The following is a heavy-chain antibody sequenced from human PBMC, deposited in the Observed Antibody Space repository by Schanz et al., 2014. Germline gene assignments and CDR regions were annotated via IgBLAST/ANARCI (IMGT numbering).Heavy chain of an antibody. CDR1: GYTFTGYY. J-gene: IGHJ4*02. CDR2: INPNSGAT. D-gene: IGHD2-8*02. CDR3: ARGLVRYFAY. Sequence: QVQLVQSGAEVKKPGASVKVSCQASGYTFTGYYMHWVRQAPGQGLEWMGQINPNSGATIYAQNFQGRVTMTRDTSISPAYMELSRLRSDDTAVYYCARGLVRYFAYWGQGTLVTVSS. V-gene: IGHV1-2*06.